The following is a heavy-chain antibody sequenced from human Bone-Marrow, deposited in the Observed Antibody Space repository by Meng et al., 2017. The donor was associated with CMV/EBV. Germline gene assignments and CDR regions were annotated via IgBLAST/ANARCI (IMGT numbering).Heavy chain of an antibody. D-gene: IGHD1-26*01. V-gene: IGHV3-33*01. CDR1: GFTFSSYG. Sequence: GESLKISCAASGFTFSSYGMHWVRQAPGKGLEWVAVIWYDGSNKYYADSVKGRFTITRDNSKNTLYLQMNSLRAEDTAVHYCETFSGGSYRWGQGTLVTVSS. CDR2: IWYDGSNK. CDR3: ETFSGGSYR. J-gene: IGHJ4*02.